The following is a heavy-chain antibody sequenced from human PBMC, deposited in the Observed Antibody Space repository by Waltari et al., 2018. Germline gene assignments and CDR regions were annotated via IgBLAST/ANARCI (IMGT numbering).Heavy chain of an antibody. J-gene: IGHJ4*02. D-gene: IGHD1-1*01. CDR2: ISYDGSNE. CDR3: VKGNEIDY. V-gene: IGHV3-30*02. Sequence: QVHLVASGGGVVQPGGSLRLSCAAPGCNFTLVGRHGVRQAPGKGLEWVSFISYDGSNENYADSVKGRFTMSRDNSKKMLYVQMNNLRAEDSAVYYCVKGNEIDYWGQGTLVTVSS. CDR1: GCNFTLVG.